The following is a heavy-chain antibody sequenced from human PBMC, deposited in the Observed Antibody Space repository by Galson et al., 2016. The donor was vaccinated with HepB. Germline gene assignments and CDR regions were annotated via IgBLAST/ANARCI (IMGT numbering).Heavy chain of an antibody. J-gene: IGHJ3*02. CDR2: IYSSGRT. V-gene: IGHV4-4*07. D-gene: IGHD2-2*01. Sequence: ETLSLTCTVSDDSISSYYWSWIRQPAGKGLEWIGRIYSSGRTNHNPYLKSRVTIQVDTSNNQFSLNLISVTGADTAVYYCARPIVSAARGAFDIWGQGTMVTVSS. CDR3: ARPIVSAARGAFDI. CDR1: DDSISSYY.